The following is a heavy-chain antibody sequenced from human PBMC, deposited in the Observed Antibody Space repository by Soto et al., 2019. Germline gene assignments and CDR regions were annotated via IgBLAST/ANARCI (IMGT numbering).Heavy chain of an antibody. V-gene: IGHV1-69*13. CDR1: GGTFSSYA. D-gene: IGHD4-4*01. CDR2: IIPIFGTA. Sequence: SVKVSCKASGGTFSSYAIIWVRQAPGQGLEWMGGIIPIFGTANYAQKFQGRVTITADESTSTAYMELSSLRSEDTAVYYCARGPGMTTITGAFDIWGQGTMVTVSS. J-gene: IGHJ3*02. CDR3: ARGPGMTTITGAFDI.